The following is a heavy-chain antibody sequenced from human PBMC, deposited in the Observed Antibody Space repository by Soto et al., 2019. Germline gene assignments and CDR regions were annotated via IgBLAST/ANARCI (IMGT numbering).Heavy chain of an antibody. CDR2: INPNSGGT. D-gene: IGHD6-6*01. Sequence: ASVKVSCKASGYTFTGYYMHWVRQAPGQGLEWMGWINPNSGGTNYAQKFQGWVTMTRDTSISTAYMELSRLRSDDTAVYYCARIWTQKLVYFNYWGQGTLVPFSS. J-gene: IGHJ4*02. CDR1: GYTFTGYY. V-gene: IGHV1-2*04. CDR3: ARIWTQKLVYFNY.